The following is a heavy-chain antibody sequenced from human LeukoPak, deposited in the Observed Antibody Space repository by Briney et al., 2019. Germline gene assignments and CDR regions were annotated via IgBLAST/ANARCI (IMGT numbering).Heavy chain of an antibody. D-gene: IGHD3-10*01. CDR1: GFTFNTYP. CDR3: ARDGGLYSVVRGADYNCFDY. J-gene: IGHJ4*02. CDR2: ISFDGNNK. Sequence: GGSLRLSCAASGFTFNTYPIHWVRQAPGKGLEWVAVISFDGNNKYYADSVKGRFTISRDNSKNTLYIEMKSLRADDTAVYYCARDGGLYSVVRGADYNCFDYWGQGTLVTVSS. V-gene: IGHV3-30*14.